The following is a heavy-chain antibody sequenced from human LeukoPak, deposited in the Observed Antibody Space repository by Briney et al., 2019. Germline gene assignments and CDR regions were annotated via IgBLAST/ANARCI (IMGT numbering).Heavy chain of an antibody. CDR3: AREISYDSSGYPADTFDY. CDR2: TYYRSKWYN. V-gene: IGHV6-1*01. D-gene: IGHD3-22*01. J-gene: IGHJ4*02. Sequence: SQTLSLTCAISGDSVSSNSAAWNWIRQSPSRGLEWLGRTYYRSKWYNDYAVSVKSRITINPDTSKNQFSLQLNSVTPEDTAVYYCAREISYDSSGYPADTFDYWGQGTLVTVSS. CDR1: GDSVSSNSAA.